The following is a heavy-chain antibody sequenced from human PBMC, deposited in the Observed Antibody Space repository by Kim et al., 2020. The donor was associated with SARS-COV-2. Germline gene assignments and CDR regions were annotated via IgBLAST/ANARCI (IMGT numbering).Heavy chain of an antibody. CDR2: ISFDGTTK. V-gene: IGHV3-30*18. Sequence: GGSLRLSCVGSGFTIADYGIQWVRQAPGKGLEWVAVISFDGTTKHYVNSVKGRFTISRDNSENTVYLEMNSLRPDDTAVYYCVKELTSFYSDWLVDYWG. J-gene: IGHJ4*01. CDR1: GFTIADYG. CDR3: VKELTSFYSDWLVDY. D-gene: IGHD3-9*01.